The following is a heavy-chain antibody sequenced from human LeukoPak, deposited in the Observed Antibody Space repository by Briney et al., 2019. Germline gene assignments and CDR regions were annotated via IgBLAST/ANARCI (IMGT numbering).Heavy chain of an antibody. V-gene: IGHV4-59*12. CDR2: IYYSGST. J-gene: IGHJ4*02. Sequence: SETLSLTCTVSGGSISSYYWNWIRQPPGKGLEWIGYIYYSGSTNYNPSLKSRVTMSVDTSKNQFSLKLSSVTAADTAVYYCARAPPGDPYYFDYWGQGTLVTVSS. CDR1: GGSISSYY. CDR3: ARAPPGDPYYFDY. D-gene: IGHD3-16*01.